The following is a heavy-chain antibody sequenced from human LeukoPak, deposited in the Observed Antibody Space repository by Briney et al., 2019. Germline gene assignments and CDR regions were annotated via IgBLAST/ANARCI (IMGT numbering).Heavy chain of an antibody. V-gene: IGHV3-53*01. CDR1: GFTVSSSY. Sequence: GGSLRLSCTASGFTVSSSYMSWVRQAPGKGLEWVSVIYSGTRTYYADSVKGRFTISSDNSKNTLYLQMNSLRAEDTAVYYCARTYSSGVSWFDPWGQGTLVTASS. D-gene: IGHD6-19*01. CDR3: ARTYSSGVSWFDP. CDR2: IYSGTRT. J-gene: IGHJ5*02.